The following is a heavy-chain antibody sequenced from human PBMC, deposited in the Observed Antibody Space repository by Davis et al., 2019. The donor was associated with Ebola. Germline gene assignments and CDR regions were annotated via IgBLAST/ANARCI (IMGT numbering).Heavy chain of an antibody. J-gene: IGHJ4*02. CDR3: AREGDILTGFQNEDY. CDR1: GYTFTSYY. V-gene: IGHV1-46*01. Sequence: ASVKVSCKASGYTFTSYYMHWVRQAPGQGLEWMGIINPSGGSTSYAQKFQGRVTMTRDTSTSTAYMELRSLRSDDTAVYYCAREGDILTGFQNEDYWGQGTLVTVSS. CDR2: INPSGGST. D-gene: IGHD3-9*01.